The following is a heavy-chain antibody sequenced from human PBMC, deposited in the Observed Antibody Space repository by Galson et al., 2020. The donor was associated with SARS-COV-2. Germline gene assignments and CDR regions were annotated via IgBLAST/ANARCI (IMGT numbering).Heavy chain of an antibody. CDR1: GFTFSSYA. D-gene: IGHD3-16*01. CDR3: ARDGGGLLDY. CDR2: ISYDGSNK. Sequence: GESLKISCAASGFTFSSYAMHWVRQAPGKGLEWVAVISYDGSNKYYADSLKGRFTISRDNSKNTLYLQMNSLRAEDTAVYYCARDGGGLLDYWGQGTLVTVSS. J-gene: IGHJ4*02. V-gene: IGHV3-30-3*01.